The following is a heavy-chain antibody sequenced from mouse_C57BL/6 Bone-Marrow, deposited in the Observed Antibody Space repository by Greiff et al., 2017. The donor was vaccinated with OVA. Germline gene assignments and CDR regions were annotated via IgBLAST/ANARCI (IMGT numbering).Heavy chain of an antibody. J-gene: IGHJ3*01. Sequence: VKLMESGAELARPGASVKLSCKASGYTFTSYGISWVKQRTGQGLEWIGEIYPRSGNTYYNEKFKGKATLTADKSSSTAYMELRSLTSEDSAGYVCARERGGNYGAYWGQGTLVTVAA. D-gene: IGHD2-1*01. V-gene: IGHV1-81*01. CDR1: GYTFTSYG. CDR3: ARERGGNYGAY. CDR2: IYPRSGNT.